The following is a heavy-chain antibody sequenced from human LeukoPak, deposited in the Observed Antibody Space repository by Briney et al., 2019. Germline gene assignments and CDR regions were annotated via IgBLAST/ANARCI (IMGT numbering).Heavy chain of an antibody. CDR2: IWYDGINK. CDR1: GFTFSSYG. V-gene: IGHV3-33*01. J-gene: IGHJ4*02. Sequence: GGSLRLSCAASGFTFSSYGMHWVRQAPGKGLEWVAVIWYDGINKYYADSVKGRFTISRDNSKNTLYLQMNSLRAEDTAVYYCAREGKYYDILTGYYGAPRPFDYWGQGTLVTVSS. CDR3: AREGKYYDILTGYYGAPRPFDY. D-gene: IGHD3-9*01.